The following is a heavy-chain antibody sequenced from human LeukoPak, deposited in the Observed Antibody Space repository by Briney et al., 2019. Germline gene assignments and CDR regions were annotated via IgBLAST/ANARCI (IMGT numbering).Heavy chain of an antibody. J-gene: IGHJ4*02. CDR2: IYFTGTA. CDR3: ARKDGDY. CDR1: GTSLSPFH. Sequence: SETLSLTCTVSGTSLSPFHWNWFRQPAGQRLEWIGLIYFTGTATLNPSLRSRVAMSVDLAKNQLFLKLASMTAAETAMYYCARKDGDYWGQGTLVSVSS. V-gene: IGHV4-4*07.